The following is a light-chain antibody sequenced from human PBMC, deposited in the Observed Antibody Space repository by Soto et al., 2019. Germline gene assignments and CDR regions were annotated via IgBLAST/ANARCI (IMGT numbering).Light chain of an antibody. CDR1: QGASSW. CDR2: DAS. Sequence: DIQMTQSPSSVSASVGDRVTITCRASQGASSWLAWYQQKPGEAPKCLIYDASSLQSGVPSRFSGSGSGTDFTLTISSLQPEDFETYYCQQGNSFPRTFGQGTKVDIK. J-gene: IGKJ1*01. V-gene: IGKV1-12*01. CDR3: QQGNSFPRT.